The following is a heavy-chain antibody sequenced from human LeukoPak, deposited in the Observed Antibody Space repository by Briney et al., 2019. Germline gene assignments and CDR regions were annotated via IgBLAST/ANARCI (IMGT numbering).Heavy chain of an antibody. CDR3: ARAGSSPWYYYYGMDV. V-gene: IGHV1-8*01. CDR2: KNPNSGNT. J-gene: IGHJ6*02. Sequence: ASVKVSCKASGYTFTSYDINWVRQATGQGLEWMGWKNPNSGNTGYAQKFQGRVTMTRNTSISTAYMELSSLRSEDTAVYYCARAGSSPWYYYYGMDVWGQGTTVTVSS. CDR1: GYTFTSYD. D-gene: IGHD6-6*01.